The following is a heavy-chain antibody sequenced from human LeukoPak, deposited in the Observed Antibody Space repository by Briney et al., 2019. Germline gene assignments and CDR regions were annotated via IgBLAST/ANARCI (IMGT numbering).Heavy chain of an antibody. Sequence: SETLSLTCIVSGGSIGSFYWNWIRQPPGKGLEWIGYVYYSGTTNYNPSPKSRVTISVDTSKNQFSLKLSSVTAADTAVYYCAREGRGGSLEYWGQGTLVTVSS. D-gene: IGHD1-26*01. V-gene: IGHV4-59*01. CDR2: VYYSGTT. J-gene: IGHJ4*02. CDR3: AREGRGGSLEY. CDR1: GGSIGSFY.